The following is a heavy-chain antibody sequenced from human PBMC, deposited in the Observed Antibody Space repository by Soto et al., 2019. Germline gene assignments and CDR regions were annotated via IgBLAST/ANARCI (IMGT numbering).Heavy chain of an antibody. CDR1: GFSLSTSGMC. CDR2: IDWDDDK. CDR3: ARIREMATNYYYYYGMDV. D-gene: IGHD5-12*01. J-gene: IGHJ6*02. V-gene: IGHV2-70*11. Sequence: GSGPTLVNPTQTLTLTCTFSGFSLSTSGMCVSWIRQPPGKALEWLARIDWDDDKYYSTSLKTRLTISKDTSKNQVVLTMTNMDPVDTATYYCARIREMATNYYYYYGMDVWGQGTTVTVSS.